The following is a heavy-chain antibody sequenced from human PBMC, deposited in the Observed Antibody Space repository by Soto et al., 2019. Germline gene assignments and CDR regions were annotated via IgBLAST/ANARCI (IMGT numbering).Heavy chain of an antibody. J-gene: IGHJ5*02. CDR3: TRDLNHDCGP. CDR1: GFTFSDYW. D-gene: IGHD2-21*01. Sequence: EVHLVESGGALVQPGGSLRLSCAASGFTFSDYWMTWFRQTPGKGLEGVANMNPDGSEQYYLDSVKGRFTISRDNAKNSLYVQMNNLRGEDTAVYYCTRDLNHDCGPWGQGTQVIVSS. CDR2: MNPDGSEQ. V-gene: IGHV3-7*04.